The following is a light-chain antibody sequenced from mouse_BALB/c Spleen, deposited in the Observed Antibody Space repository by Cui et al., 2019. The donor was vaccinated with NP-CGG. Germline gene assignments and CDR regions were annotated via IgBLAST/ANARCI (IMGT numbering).Light chain of an antibody. Sequence: QAVVTQESALTTSPGETVTINCRSSTGAVTTSNYANWVQEKPDHLFTGLIGGTNNRAPGVPARFSGSLIGDKAALTITGAQTEDEAIYFCALRYSNHWVFGGGTKLTVL. V-gene: IGLV1*01. CDR2: GTN. CDR1: TGAVTTSNY. CDR3: ALRYSNHWV. J-gene: IGLJ1*01.